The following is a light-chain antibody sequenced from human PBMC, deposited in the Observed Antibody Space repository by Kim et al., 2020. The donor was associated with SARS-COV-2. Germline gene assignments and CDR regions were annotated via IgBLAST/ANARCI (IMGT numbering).Light chain of an antibody. CDR1: SVIATF. Sequence: LSPEKGATPSSGASSVIATFLAWYQQKRGQAPRLLFDDGSSRTTGTPAWFGGSGSGTDFTLIISSLEPEVFAVYYCQQRSAWPITFGQGTRLEIK. CDR2: DGS. J-gene: IGKJ5*01. CDR3: QQRSAWPIT. V-gene: IGKV3-11*01.